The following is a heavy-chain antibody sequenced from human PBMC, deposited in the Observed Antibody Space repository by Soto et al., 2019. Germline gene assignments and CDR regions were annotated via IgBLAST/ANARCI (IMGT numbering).Heavy chain of an antibody. Sequence: QVQLQESGPGLVKPSGTLSLTCAVSGGSISSSNWWSWVRQPPGKGLEWIGEIYHSGSTNYNPSLKSRVTISVDKSKNQFSLKLSSVTAADTAVYYCAGGVGYCSGGSCYSGGAFDIWGQGTMVTVSS. D-gene: IGHD2-15*01. CDR3: AGGVGYCSGGSCYSGGAFDI. V-gene: IGHV4-4*02. CDR2: IYHSGST. CDR1: GGSISSSNW. J-gene: IGHJ3*02.